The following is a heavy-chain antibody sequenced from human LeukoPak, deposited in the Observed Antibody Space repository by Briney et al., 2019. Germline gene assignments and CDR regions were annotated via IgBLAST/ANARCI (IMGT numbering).Heavy chain of an antibody. CDR1: GFTFSSYG. CDR3: AKHWVTA. V-gene: IGHV3-30*02. J-gene: IGHJ5*02. Sequence: GGSLRLACAASGFTFSSYGMHWVRQAPGKGLEWVAFIRYDGSDKYYADSVKGRFTISRDDSKNTLYLQMNSLRAEDTAVYYCAKHWVTAWGQGTLVTVSS. D-gene: IGHD5-18*01. CDR2: IRYDGSDK.